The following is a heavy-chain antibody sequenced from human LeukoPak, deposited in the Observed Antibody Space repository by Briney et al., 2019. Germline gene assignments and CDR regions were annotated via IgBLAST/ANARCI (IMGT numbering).Heavy chain of an antibody. Sequence: GGSLRLSCAASGFTFSNAWMSWVRQAPGKGLEWVGRIKSKTDGGTTDYAAPVKGRFTISRDDSKNTLYLRMNSLKTEDTAVYYCTTDRRDSGSYSGAFDIWGQGTMVTVSS. D-gene: IGHD1-26*01. CDR1: GFTFSNAW. V-gene: IGHV3-15*01. CDR2: IKSKTDGGTT. J-gene: IGHJ3*02. CDR3: TTDRRDSGSYSGAFDI.